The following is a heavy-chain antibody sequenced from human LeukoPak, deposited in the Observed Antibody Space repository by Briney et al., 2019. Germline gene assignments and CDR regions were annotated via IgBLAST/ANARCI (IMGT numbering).Heavy chain of an antibody. J-gene: IGHJ4*02. CDR1: GGSISSSSYY. CDR3: ARDKTEDYDFWSGYYEEFDY. D-gene: IGHD3-3*01. V-gene: IGHV4-39*07. CDR2: IYYSGST. Sequence: PSETLSLTCTVSGGSISSSSYYWGWIRQPPGKGLEWIGSIYYSGSTYYNPSLKSRVTISADTSKNQFSLKLSSVTAADTAVYYCARDKTEDYDFWSGYYEEFDYWGQGTLVTVSS.